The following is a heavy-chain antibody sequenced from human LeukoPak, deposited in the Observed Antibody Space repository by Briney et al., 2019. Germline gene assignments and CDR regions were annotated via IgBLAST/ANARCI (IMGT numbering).Heavy chain of an antibody. CDR3: ARDLNGAGDF. CDR1: GFTFSSYW. Sequence: GGSLRLSCAASGFTFSSYWMHWVRRSPGKGLLWVSNISPDGNTRSHAESVQGRFTISRDNAKNTLYLQMSSLTADDTAVYYCARDLNGAGDFWGQGTMVTVSS. CDR2: ISPDGNTR. V-gene: IGHV3-74*01. J-gene: IGHJ3*01. D-gene: IGHD2-8*01.